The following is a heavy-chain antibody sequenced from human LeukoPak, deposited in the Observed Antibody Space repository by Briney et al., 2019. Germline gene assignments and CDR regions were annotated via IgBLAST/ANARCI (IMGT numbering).Heavy chain of an antibody. V-gene: IGHV1-2*02. J-gene: IGHJ5*02. D-gene: IGHD1-1*01. Sequence: ASLKVSCKASGYTFTGYYMRWVRQAPGQGLEWVGWINPNSGGTNYAQKLQGRVTMTRDTSISTAYMELSRLRSEDTAVYYCARDHFQGVRFTGTTDNWFDPWGQGTLVTVSS. CDR3: ARDHFQGVRFTGTTDNWFDP. CDR1: GYTFTGYY. CDR2: INPNSGGT.